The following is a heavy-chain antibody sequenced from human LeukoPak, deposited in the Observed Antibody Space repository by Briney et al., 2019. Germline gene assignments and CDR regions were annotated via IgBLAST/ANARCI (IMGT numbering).Heavy chain of an antibody. CDR2: IYHSGST. V-gene: IGHV4-39*01. CDR3: ARQSVGVVADY. D-gene: IGHD2-15*01. J-gene: IGHJ4*02. Sequence: SETLSLTCTVSGGSISSSSDYWGWIRQPPGKGLEWIGTIYHSGSTYYNPSLKSRVSISEDTSNNQFSLKVSSVAAADTAVYFCARQSVGVVADYWGQGTLVSVSS. CDR1: GGSISSSSDY.